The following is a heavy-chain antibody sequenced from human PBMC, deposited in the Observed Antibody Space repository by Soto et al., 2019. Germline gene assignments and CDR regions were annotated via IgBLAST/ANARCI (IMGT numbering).Heavy chain of an antibody. J-gene: IGHJ6*02. CDR1: GGSISSSSYY. CDR3: ARRKRGVVVPAAITNYYYYGMDV. V-gene: IGHV4-39*01. CDR2: IYYSGST. Sequence: PSETLSLTCTVSGGSISSSSYYWGWIRQPPGKGLEWIGSIYYSGSTYYNPSLKSRVTISVDTSKNQFSLKLSSVTAADTAVYCCARRKRGVVVPAAITNYYYYGMDVWGQGTTVTVSS. D-gene: IGHD2-2*02.